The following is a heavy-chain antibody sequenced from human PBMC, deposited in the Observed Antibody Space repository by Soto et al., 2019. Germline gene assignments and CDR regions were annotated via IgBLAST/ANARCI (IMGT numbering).Heavy chain of an antibody. V-gene: IGHV4-59*01. Sequence: QVQLQESGPGLVKPSETLSLTCTVSGGTISRYYWSWIRQPPGKGLEWIGYMYNTGSTVYNPSFKGRVTISADXSXNXXSLKLNSVTAADTAVYYCARDLWGYCGTDCYPLDVWGQGTTVTVSS. D-gene: IGHD2-21*02. CDR2: MYNTGST. J-gene: IGHJ6*02. CDR3: ARDLWGYCGTDCYPLDV. CDR1: GGTISRYY.